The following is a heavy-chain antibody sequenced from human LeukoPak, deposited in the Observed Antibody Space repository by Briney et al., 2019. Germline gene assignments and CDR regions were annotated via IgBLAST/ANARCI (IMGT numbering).Heavy chain of an antibody. CDR1: GGSISSYY. V-gene: IGHV4-59*01. J-gene: IGHJ6*02. Sequence: SETLSLICAVSGGSISSYYWSWIRQPPGKGLEWIGSVHYSGSANYNPSLKSRVTISVDTSKSQFSLRVSSVTAADTAVYYCASRAGRGYYGMDVWGQGTTVIV. CDR2: VHYSGSA. D-gene: IGHD3-10*01. CDR3: ASRAGRGYYGMDV.